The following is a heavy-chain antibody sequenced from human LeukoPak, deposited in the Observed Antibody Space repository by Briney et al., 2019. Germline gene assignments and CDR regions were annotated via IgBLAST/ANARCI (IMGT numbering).Heavy chain of an antibody. CDR1: RFTFDDYG. D-gene: IGHD3-9*01. Sequence: GGSLRLSCAASRFTFDDYGMSWVRQAPGKGLEWVSGINWNGGSTGYADSVKGRFTISRDNAKNSLYLQMNSLRAEDTALYYCARDGGYDILTGDPRGAFDIWGQGTMVTVSS. J-gene: IGHJ3*02. CDR3: ARDGGYDILTGDPRGAFDI. CDR2: INWNGGST. V-gene: IGHV3-20*04.